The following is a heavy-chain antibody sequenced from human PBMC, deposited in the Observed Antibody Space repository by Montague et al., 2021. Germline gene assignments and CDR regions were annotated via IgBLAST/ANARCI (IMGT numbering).Heavy chain of an antibody. CDR3: ARDVPYSSGWYQDS. Sequence: SLRLSCAVSGFTVSSNYMSWVRQAPGKGLEWVSVFYTGDMTYYADSVKDRFTITRENSKNTLHLQMNSLRVEDTAVYYCARDVPYSSGWYQDSWGQGTLVIVSS. CDR1: GFTVSSNY. V-gene: IGHV3-53*01. CDR2: FYTGDMT. J-gene: IGHJ4*02. D-gene: IGHD6-19*01.